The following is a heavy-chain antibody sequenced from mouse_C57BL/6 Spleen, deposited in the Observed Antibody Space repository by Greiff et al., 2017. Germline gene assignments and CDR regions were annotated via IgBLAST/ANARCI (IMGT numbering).Heavy chain of an antibody. CDR3: ARNYGNYRGAWFAY. CDR1: GFSLTSYG. D-gene: IGHD2-1*01. CDR2: IWGDGST. J-gene: IGHJ3*01. V-gene: IGHV2-3*01. Sequence: VHLVESGPGLVAPSQSLSITCTVSGFSLTSYGVSWVRQPPGKGLEWLGVIWGDGSTNYHSALISRLSISKDNSKSQVSLKLNSLQTDDTATYYCARNYGNYRGAWFAYWGQGTLVTVSA.